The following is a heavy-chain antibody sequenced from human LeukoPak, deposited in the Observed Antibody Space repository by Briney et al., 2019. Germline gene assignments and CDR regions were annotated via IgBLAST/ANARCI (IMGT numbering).Heavy chain of an antibody. CDR2: ISSSSSYI. CDR1: GFTFSTYT. V-gene: IGHV3-21*04. Sequence: GGSLRLSCAASGFTFSTYTMNWVRQAPGKGLEWVSSISSSSSYIYYADSVKGRFTISRDNAKNSLYLQMNSLRAEDTAVYFCARDRNFPRDQFDYWGQGTLVTVS. D-gene: IGHD4-11*01. CDR3: ARDRNFPRDQFDY. J-gene: IGHJ4*02.